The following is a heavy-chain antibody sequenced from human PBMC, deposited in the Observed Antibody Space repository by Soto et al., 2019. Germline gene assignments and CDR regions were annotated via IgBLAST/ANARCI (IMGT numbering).Heavy chain of an antibody. V-gene: IGHV3-30*18. CDR2: ISYDGSNK. Sequence: SLRLSCAASGFTFSNYGMHWVRQAPGKGLEWVAFISYDGSNKYYADSVKGRFTISRDNSKNTVYLEMNSLRAEDTAVYYCAKDKGYGRWYFDLWGRGTLVTVSS. D-gene: IGHD3-10*01. CDR1: GFTFSNYG. CDR3: AKDKGYGRWYFDL. J-gene: IGHJ2*01.